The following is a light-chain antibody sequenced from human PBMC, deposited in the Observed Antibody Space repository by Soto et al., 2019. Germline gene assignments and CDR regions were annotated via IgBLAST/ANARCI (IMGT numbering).Light chain of an antibody. V-gene: IGKV3-11*01. J-gene: IGKJ4*01. CDR1: QSVGTL. CDR3: QQHSDWPPLT. CDR2: EAS. Sequence: EIVLTQSPATLSLSPGERATLSCRASQSVGTLLTWYQQKPGQAPRLLISEASNRATGIPARFSGSGSGTDFTLTINSLETEDFAIYFCQQHSDWPPLTFGGGTKVEIK.